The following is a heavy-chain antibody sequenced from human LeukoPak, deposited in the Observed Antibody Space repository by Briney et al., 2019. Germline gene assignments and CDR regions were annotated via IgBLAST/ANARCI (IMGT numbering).Heavy chain of an antibody. CDR2: INPNSGGT. D-gene: IGHD3-22*01. V-gene: IGHV1-2*02. CDR1: GYTFTGFY. CDR3: ARDERYDSSGYPFDY. J-gene: IGHJ4*02. Sequence: ASVKVSCKASGYTFTGFYMHWVRQAPGQGLEWMGWINPNSGGTNYAQKFQGRVTMTRDTSISTAYMELSRLRSDDTAVYYCARDERYDSSGYPFDYWGQGTLVTVSS.